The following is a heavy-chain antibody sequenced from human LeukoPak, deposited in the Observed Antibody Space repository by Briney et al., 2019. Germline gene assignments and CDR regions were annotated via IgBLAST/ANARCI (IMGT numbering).Heavy chain of an antibody. CDR3: VRHDGRGGATMGAFDS. V-gene: IGHV4-39*01. Sequence: SETLSLTCAVSAASFISSSHHWGWIRQSPGKGLEWIGTVYYGRTTYYNPSLDGRVTISLDTSANHFSLQLNSVTAADTAVYYCVRHDGRGGATMGAFDSWGQGSLVTVSS. CDR1: AASFISSSHH. J-gene: IGHJ5*01. D-gene: IGHD5-12*01. CDR2: VYYGRTT.